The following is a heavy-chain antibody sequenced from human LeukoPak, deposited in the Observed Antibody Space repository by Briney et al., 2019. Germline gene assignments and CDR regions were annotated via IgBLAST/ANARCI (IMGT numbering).Heavy chain of an antibody. V-gene: IGHV3-33*01. CDR2: IWYDGSNK. D-gene: IGHD3-22*01. CDR3: ARDLRVHYYDSSGNYFDY. J-gene: IGHJ4*02. CDR1: GFTFTSYA. Sequence: GGSLRLSCAASGFTFTSYAMHWVRQAPGKGLEWVAVIWYDGSNKYYEDSVKGRFTISRDNSKNTLYLQMNTLRAEDTAVYFCARDLRVHYYDSSGNYFDYWGQGTLVTVSS.